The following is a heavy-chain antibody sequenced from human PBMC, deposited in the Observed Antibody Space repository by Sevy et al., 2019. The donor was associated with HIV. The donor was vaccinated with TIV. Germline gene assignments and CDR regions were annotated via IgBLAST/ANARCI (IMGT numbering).Heavy chain of an antibody. CDR3: ARGPLGPSYFDL. D-gene: IGHD3-16*01. CDR2: ISYDGSNK. V-gene: IGHV3-30-3*01. CDR1: GFTFSSYA. Sequence: GGSLRLSCAASGFTFSSYAMHWVHQAPGKGLEWVAVISYDGSNKYYADSVKGRFTISRDNSKNTLYLQMNSLRAEDTAVYYCARGPLGPSYFDLWGRGTLVTVSS. J-gene: IGHJ2*01.